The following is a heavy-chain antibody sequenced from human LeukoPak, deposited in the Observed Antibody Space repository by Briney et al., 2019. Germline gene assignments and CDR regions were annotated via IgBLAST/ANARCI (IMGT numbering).Heavy chain of an antibody. V-gene: IGHV3-30*18. D-gene: IGHD2-8*02. CDR2: ISYDGSNQ. J-gene: IGHJ4*02. CDR1: RFTFRSYG. CDR3: AKGKCYCTSAFVDY. Sequence: GESLRLSCAASRFTFRSYGMHWVRQAPGKGLEWVAAISYDGSNQYYADSVKGRLTISRDNSKNTLYLQMNSLRAEDTAVYYCAKGKCYCTSAFVDYWGQGTLVTVSS.